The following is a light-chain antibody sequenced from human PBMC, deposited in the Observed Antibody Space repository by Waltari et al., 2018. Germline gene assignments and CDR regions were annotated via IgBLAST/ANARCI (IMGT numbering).Light chain of an antibody. CDR1: QSVSTN. CDR2: GAS. J-gene: IGKJ5*01. V-gene: IGKV3-15*01. CDR3: HQYDNWPPVT. Sequence: EIVMTQSPATLSVSPGERATLSCRASQSVSTNLAWYQQKAGQAPRLLIYGASTRASDIPDRFSGSGSGTEFTLNISSLQSEDFAVYYCHQYDNWPPVTFGQGTRLEIK.